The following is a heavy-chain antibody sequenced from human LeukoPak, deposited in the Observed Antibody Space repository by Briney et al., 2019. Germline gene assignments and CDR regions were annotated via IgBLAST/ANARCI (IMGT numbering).Heavy chain of an antibody. CDR2: ISSSAGSI. D-gene: IGHD5-12*01. Sequence: PGGSLRLSCAAPGFTFSSYEMNWVRQAPGKRLEWVSYISSSAGSIYLADSVKDRFSVSRDNAKNSLYLQMTSLRAEDTGIYYCARVLLSGYDRPIDFWGQGTLVTVSS. V-gene: IGHV3-48*03. CDR3: ARVLLSGYDRPIDF. J-gene: IGHJ4*02. CDR1: GFTFSSYE.